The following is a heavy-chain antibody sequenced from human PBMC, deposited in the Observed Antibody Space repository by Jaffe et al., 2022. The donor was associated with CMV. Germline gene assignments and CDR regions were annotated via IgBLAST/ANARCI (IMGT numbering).Heavy chain of an antibody. CDR1: GYTFTSYY. V-gene: IGHV1-46*01. J-gene: IGHJ6*02. CDR3: ARDRITMIVVPEGGMDV. Sequence: QVQLVQSGAEVKKPGASVKVSCKASGYTFTSYYMHWVRQAPGQGLEWMGIINPSGGSTSYAQKFQGRVTMTRDTSTSTVYMELSSLRSEDTAVYYCARDRITMIVVPEGGMDVWGQGTTVTVSS. D-gene: IGHD3-22*01. CDR2: INPSGGST.